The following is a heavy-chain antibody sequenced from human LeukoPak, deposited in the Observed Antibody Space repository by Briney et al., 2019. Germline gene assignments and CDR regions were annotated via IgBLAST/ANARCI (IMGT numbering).Heavy chain of an antibody. CDR1: GFTFSGYS. D-gene: IGHD1-26*01. CDR2: ITSSSSAI. J-gene: IGHJ4*02. Sequence: GGSLRLSCAASGFTFSGYSMNWVRQAPGKGLEWVSYITSSSSAIYYADSVKGRFTISRDNAKNSLYLQMNSLRAEDTAVYYCARVRGSNHFDYWGQGTLVTVSS. CDR3: ARVRGSNHFDY. V-gene: IGHV3-48*01.